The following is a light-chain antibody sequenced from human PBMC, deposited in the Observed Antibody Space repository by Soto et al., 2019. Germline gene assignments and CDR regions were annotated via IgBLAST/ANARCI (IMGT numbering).Light chain of an antibody. CDR3: QQYDNWPPRNT. J-gene: IGKJ2*01. V-gene: IGKV3-15*01. Sequence: EIVMTQSPATLSVSPGERATLSCRASQSVSSNLAWYQQKPGQAPRLLIYSASTRASGIPARFSGSGSGTEFTLTISNLQSEDFAVYYCQQYDNWPPRNTFGQGTKVEIK. CDR1: QSVSSN. CDR2: SAS.